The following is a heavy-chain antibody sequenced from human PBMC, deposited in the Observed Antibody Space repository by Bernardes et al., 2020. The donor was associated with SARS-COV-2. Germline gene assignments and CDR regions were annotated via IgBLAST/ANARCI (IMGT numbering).Heavy chain of an antibody. Sequence: GGSLRLSCAASGFTFSDFAMTWVRQAPGEGLEWVSTISIGGAATYWEHSVKGRFTVSRDDSKNTLYLKMNSLRAEDSAEYYCARDPLRYSGWFGMDVWGQGTTVTVSS. CDR1: GFTFSDFA. CDR2: ISIGGAAT. J-gene: IGHJ6*02. CDR3: ARDPLRYSGWFGMDV. D-gene: IGHD5-12*01. V-gene: IGHV3-23*01.